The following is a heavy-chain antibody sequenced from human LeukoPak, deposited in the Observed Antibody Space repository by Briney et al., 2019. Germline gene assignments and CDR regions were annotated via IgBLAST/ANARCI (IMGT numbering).Heavy chain of an antibody. CDR2: IYSGGST. CDR1: GFTVSSNY. CDR3: ATSMIKATPYFQH. Sequence: GGSLRLSCAASGFTVSSNYMSWVRQAPGKGLEWVSVIYSGGSTYYADSVKGRFTISRDNSKNTLYLQMNSLRAEDTAVYYCATSMIKATPYFQHWGQGTLVTVSS. J-gene: IGHJ1*01. V-gene: IGHV3-66*01. D-gene: IGHD3-22*01.